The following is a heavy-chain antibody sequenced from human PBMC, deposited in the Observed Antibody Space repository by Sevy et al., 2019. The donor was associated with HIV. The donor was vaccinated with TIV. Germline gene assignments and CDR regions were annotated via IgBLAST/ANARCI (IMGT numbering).Heavy chain of an antibody. V-gene: IGHV4-30-2*01. CDR3: ARTNVDWSSGVFDL. CDR1: GDSISAGGYS. CDR2: IYYIGST. Sequence: SETLSLTCTLSGDSISAGGYSWAWIRQAPGKGLECLGYIYYIGSTSYNPALRSRVTISIDRSKNQFSLRLNSVTAADTKVYFCARTNVDWSSGVFDLWGHGTLVTVSS. J-gene: IGHJ3*01. D-gene: IGHD2-8*01.